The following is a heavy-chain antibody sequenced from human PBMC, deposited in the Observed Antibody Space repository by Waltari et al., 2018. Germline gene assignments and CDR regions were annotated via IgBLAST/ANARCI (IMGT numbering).Heavy chain of an antibody. V-gene: IGHV4-39*01. D-gene: IGHD6-19*01. CDR2: IYYSGST. Sequence: QLQLQESGTGLAQPSETLSFTGTVSGGATRSSSYYWGWLSQPPGKGLEWIGSIYYSGSTYYNPSLKSRVTISVDTSKNQFSLKLSSVTAADTSVYYCARRGRYSSGWYVGYFDYWGQGTLVTVSS. J-gene: IGHJ4*02. CDR3: ARRGRYSSGWYVGYFDY. CDR1: GGATRSSSYY.